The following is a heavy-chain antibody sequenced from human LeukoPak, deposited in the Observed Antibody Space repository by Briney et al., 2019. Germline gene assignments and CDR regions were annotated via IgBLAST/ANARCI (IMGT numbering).Heavy chain of an antibody. J-gene: IGHJ4*02. Sequence: GGSLRLSCAASGFTFSSYGMHWVRQAPGKGPEWVAVIWYDGSNKYYADSVKGRFTISRDHSKNTLYLQMNSLRAEDTAVYYCAKEMKTITAAGIMDYWGQGTLVTVSS. D-gene: IGHD6-13*01. CDR1: GFTFSSYG. CDR2: IWYDGSNK. CDR3: AKEMKTITAAGIMDY. V-gene: IGHV3-33*06.